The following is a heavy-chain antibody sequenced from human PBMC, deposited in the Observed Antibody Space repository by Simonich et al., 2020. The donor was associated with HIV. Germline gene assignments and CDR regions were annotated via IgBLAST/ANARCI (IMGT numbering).Heavy chain of an antibody. Sequence: EVQLVESGGGLVQPGRSLRLSCAASGFTFDDYAMHWVRQDPGKGLRWVSGISWNSGSIGYADSVKGRFTISRDNAKNSLYLQMNSLRAEDMALYYCAKDRYSSSSGSFDYWGQGTLVTVSS. V-gene: IGHV3-9*03. CDR1: GFTFDDYA. CDR2: ISWNSGSI. D-gene: IGHD6-6*01. J-gene: IGHJ4*02. CDR3: AKDRYSSSSGSFDY.